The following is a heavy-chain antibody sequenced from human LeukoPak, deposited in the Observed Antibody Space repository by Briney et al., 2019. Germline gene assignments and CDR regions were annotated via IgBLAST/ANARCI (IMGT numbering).Heavy chain of an antibody. CDR3: ARAGPGAAGGVGFDS. J-gene: IGHJ4*02. V-gene: IGHV4-30-4*01. D-gene: IGHD6-13*01. CDR1: GGSISSGDYY. CDR2: IYYSGST. Sequence: SQTLSLTCTVSGGSISSGDYYWSWIRQPPGKGLEWIGYIYYSGSTYYNPSPKSRVTISVDTSKNQFSLKLSSVTAADTAVYYCARAGPGAAGGVGFDSWGQGTLVTVSS.